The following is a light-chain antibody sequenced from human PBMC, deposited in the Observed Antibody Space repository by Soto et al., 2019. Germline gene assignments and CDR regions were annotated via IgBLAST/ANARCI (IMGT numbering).Light chain of an antibody. Sequence: EIVLTRSPATLSLSPGERATLSCRASQSVSSYLAWYQQKPGQAPRLLIYDASNRATGIPARFSGSGSGTDFTLTISSLEPEDFAVYYCQQRSSWPLITFGQGTRLEIK. CDR3: QQRSSWPLIT. J-gene: IGKJ5*01. CDR2: DAS. CDR1: QSVSSY. V-gene: IGKV3-11*01.